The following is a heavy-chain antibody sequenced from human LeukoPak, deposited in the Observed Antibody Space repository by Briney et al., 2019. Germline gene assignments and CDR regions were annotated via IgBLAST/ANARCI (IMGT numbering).Heavy chain of an antibody. Sequence: GGSLRVSCAASGFTFDDYAMHWVRQAPGKGLEWVSLISGDGGGTYYADSVKGRFTISRDNAKKTLYLQMNSLRAEDTAVYYCARSSATDFDYWGQGTLVTVSS. J-gene: IGHJ4*02. CDR3: ARSSATDFDY. V-gene: IGHV3-43*02. CDR2: ISGDGGGT. D-gene: IGHD3-10*01. CDR1: GFTFDDYA.